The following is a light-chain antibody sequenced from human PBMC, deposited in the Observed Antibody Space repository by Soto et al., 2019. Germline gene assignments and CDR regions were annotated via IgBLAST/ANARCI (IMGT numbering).Light chain of an antibody. J-gene: IGKJ2*01. CDR3: QQYDNLPYT. CDR2: DAS. CDR1: QDISNY. V-gene: IGKV1-33*01. Sequence: DIPMTQSPSSLSASVGDRVTITCQASQDISNYLNWYQQKPGKAPKLLIYDASNLETGVPSRFSGSGSGTDFTFTISSLQPEDIATYYCQQYDNLPYTFGQGPKLEIK.